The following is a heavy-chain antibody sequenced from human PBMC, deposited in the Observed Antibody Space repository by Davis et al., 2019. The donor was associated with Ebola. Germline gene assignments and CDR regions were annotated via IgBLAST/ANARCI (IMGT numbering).Heavy chain of an antibody. CDR2: IKQDGSET. V-gene: IGHV3-7*01. Sequence: GESLKISCAASGFTFSSYSMNWVRQAPGKGLEWVANIKQDGSETYYVDSVKGRFTISRDNAKNSLYLQMNSLRAEDTAVYYCARDRFDCGGDCFYYYYYGMDVWGKGTTVTVSS. CDR1: GFTFSSYS. J-gene: IGHJ6*04. D-gene: IGHD2-21*02. CDR3: ARDRFDCGGDCFYYYYYGMDV.